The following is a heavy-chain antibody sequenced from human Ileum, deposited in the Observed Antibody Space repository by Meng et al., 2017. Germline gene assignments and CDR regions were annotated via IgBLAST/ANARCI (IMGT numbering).Heavy chain of an antibody. J-gene: IGHJ4*02. CDR3: VPRLTANWGSGLDY. CDR2: ISASGGNT. V-gene: IGHV3-23*04. CDR1: GFTFTNYA. D-gene: IGHD7-27*01. Sequence: VQLVVSGGGLVRPGWSLRLSCAASGFTFTNYAMSWVRQAPGKGLEWVSIISASGGNTYYADSVKGRFTISRDNSKNTLHLQMNSLGVEDTAVYYCVPRLTANWGSGLDYWGQGTLVTVSS.